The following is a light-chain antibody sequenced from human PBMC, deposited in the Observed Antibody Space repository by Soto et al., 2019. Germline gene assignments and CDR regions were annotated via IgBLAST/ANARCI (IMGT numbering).Light chain of an antibody. V-gene: IGLV2-23*01. Sequence: QSALTQPASVSGSPGQSITISCTGTSSDVGSYNLVSWYQQHPGKAPKLMIYEGNKRPSGVSNRFSGSKSGNTASLTISGLLAPDAAGYYSCSYAGSSTSVVFGGGTKLTVL. J-gene: IGLJ2*01. CDR1: SSDVGSYNL. CDR3: CSYAGSSTSVV. CDR2: EGN.